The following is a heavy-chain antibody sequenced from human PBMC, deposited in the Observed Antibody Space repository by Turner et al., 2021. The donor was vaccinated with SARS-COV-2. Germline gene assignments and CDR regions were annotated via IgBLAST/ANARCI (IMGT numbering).Heavy chain of an antibody. V-gene: IGHV1-2*02. CDR2: INPSAGAT. CDR1: GYTFTGYQ. Sequence: QVPLVQSGTELKRPVASLKVSCKASGYTFTGYQVHWVRQAPGQGLEWMGWINPSAGATDAAQKVQERVTMTRDTSLNTAYWELMRRTSDDKAVEYCARVVGPYKRAYFDYWGQGTLVTVSS. D-gene: IGHD2-15*01. CDR3: ARVVGPYKRAYFDY. J-gene: IGHJ4*02.